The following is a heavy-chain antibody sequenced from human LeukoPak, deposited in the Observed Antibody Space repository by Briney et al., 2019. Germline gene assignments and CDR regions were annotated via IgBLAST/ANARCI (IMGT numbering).Heavy chain of an antibody. CDR3: AKDRVYDSSGYFDY. CDR2: IRYDGSNE. J-gene: IGHJ4*02. CDR1: GFTFRNYG. Sequence: GGSLKLSCAASGFTFRNYGMHWVRQAPGKGLEWVAFIRYDGSNEYYADSVKGRFTISRDNSEKTLYLQMNSLRAEDTAVYYCAKDRVYDSSGYFDYWGQGTLVTVSS. D-gene: IGHD3-22*01. V-gene: IGHV3-30*02.